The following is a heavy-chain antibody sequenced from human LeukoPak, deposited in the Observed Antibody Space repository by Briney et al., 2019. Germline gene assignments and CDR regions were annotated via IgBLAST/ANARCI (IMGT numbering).Heavy chain of an antibody. V-gene: IGHV4-30-2*01. CDR1: GGFISSGGYS. CDR2: IYHSGST. CDR3: ARLDGYNYILDY. Sequence: SETLSLTCAVSGGFISSGGYSWSWIRQPPGKGLEWIGYIYHSGSTYYNPSLKSRVTISVDRSKNQFSLKLSSVTAADTAVYYCARLDGYNYILDYWGQGTLVTVSS. D-gene: IGHD5-24*01. J-gene: IGHJ4*02.